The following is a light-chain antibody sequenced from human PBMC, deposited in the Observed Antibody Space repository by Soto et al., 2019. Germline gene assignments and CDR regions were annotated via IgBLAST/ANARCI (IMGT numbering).Light chain of an antibody. CDR1: ELISSA. Sequence: AIQLTQSPSSLSASVGDRVTITCRASELISSALAWYQQKPGRSPQLLISDASLLEGGVPSRFPGSCSWTSFTPTFRCLQTEDFTSYASKQLRILPFTFGPGTTVDV. CDR3: KQLRILPFT. CDR2: DAS. J-gene: IGKJ3*01. V-gene: IGKV1-13*02.